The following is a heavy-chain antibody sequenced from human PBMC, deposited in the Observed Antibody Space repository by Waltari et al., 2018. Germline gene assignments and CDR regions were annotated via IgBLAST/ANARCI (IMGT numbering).Heavy chain of an antibody. V-gene: IGHV1-2*02. CDR3: ARDVKAWYGVRSFDGVDV. CDR1: GFKFDGYS. CDR2: LDHPSAVT. J-gene: IGHJ6*02. Sequence: QVQLVQSGPEMKTPGASGRVSCKTFGFKFDGYSIYWVREAPRQGLEWVGWLDHPSAVTKLSHKFQGRVIMTRDTSSMTAFMEVRSLTSDDTAVYYCARDVKAWYGVRSFDGVDVWGQGTTVTVSS. D-gene: IGHD3-10*01.